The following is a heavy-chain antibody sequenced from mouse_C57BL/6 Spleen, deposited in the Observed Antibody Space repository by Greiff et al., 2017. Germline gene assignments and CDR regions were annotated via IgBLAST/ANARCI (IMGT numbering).Heavy chain of an antibody. CDR1: GYSITSGYY. J-gene: IGHJ4*01. CDR3: ARGGYYGNYRNAMDY. V-gene: IGHV3-6*01. D-gene: IGHD2-1*01. Sequence: EVQLVESGPGLVKPSQSLSLTCSVTGYSITSGYYWNWIRQFPGNKLEWMGYISYDGSNNYNPSLKNRISITRDTSKNQFFLKLNSVTTEDTATYYCARGGYYGNYRNAMDYWCQGTSVTVSS. CDR2: ISYDGSN.